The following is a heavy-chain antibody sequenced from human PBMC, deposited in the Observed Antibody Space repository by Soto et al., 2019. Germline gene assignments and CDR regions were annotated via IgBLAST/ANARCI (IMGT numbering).Heavy chain of an antibody. J-gene: IGHJ4*02. CDR3: ARDWNADSSGWG. D-gene: IGHD3-22*01. CDR2: IWYDGSNK. CDR1: GFTFSSYG. Sequence: QVQLVESGGGVVQPGRSLRLSCAASGFTFSSYGMHRVRQAPGKGLEWVAVIWYDGSNKYYADSVKGRFTISRDNSKNTLYLQMNSLRAEDTAVYYCARDWNADSSGWGWGQGTLVTVSS. V-gene: IGHV3-33*01.